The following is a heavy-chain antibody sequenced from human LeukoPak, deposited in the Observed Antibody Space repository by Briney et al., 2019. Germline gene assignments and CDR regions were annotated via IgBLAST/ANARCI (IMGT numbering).Heavy chain of an antibody. Sequence: GRSLRLSCAASGFTFSSYGMHWVRQAPGKGLEWVAVIWYDGSNKYYADSVKGRFTISRDNSKNTLYLQMNSLRAEDTAVYYCAKDLNDIVVVPAASPMDVWGQGTTVTVSS. J-gene: IGHJ6*02. CDR1: GFTFSSYG. CDR2: IWYDGSNK. D-gene: IGHD2-2*01. V-gene: IGHV3-33*06. CDR3: AKDLNDIVVVPAASPMDV.